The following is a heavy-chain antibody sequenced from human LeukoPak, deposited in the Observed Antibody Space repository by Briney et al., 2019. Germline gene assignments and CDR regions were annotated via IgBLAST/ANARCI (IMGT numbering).Heavy chain of an antibody. CDR1: GGSISSYY. J-gene: IGHJ4*02. CDR2: INTSGST. V-gene: IGHV4-4*07. D-gene: IGHD3-10*01. CDR3: ARLAQGSGTYRFDY. Sequence: SGTLSLTCTVSGGSISSYYWNWIRQPAGKGLEWIGRINTSGSTNYNPSLRSRVTMSVDTSKNQFSLKLSSVTAADTAVYYCARLAQGSGTYRFDYWGQGTLVTVSS.